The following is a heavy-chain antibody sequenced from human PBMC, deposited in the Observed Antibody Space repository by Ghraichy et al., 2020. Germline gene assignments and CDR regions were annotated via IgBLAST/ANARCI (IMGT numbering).Heavy chain of an antibody. J-gene: IGHJ4*02. Sequence: SETLSLICTVSGGSISSYHWSWIRQPPGKGLEWIGYIYYTGSTRYSPSLRSRVTISVDTSENQFSLKLSSVTAADTAVYYCARQDSGGYSLDYWGQGTLVTVSS. CDR3: ARQDSGGYSLDY. D-gene: IGHD3-22*01. CDR1: GGSISSYH. CDR2: IYYTGST. V-gene: IGHV4-59*08.